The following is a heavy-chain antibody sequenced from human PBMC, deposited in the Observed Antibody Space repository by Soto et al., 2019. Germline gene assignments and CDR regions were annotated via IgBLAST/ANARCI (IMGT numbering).Heavy chain of an antibody. D-gene: IGHD3-10*01. CDR3: ARNYYGSGSYEGYYMDV. Sequence: TQPRSCSVEWVSCVDLYWSCIRQPPGKGLEWIGEINHSGSTNYNPSLKSRVTISVDTSKNQFSLKLSSVTAADTAVYYCARNYYGSGSYEGYYMDVWGKGTTVTVSS. CDR1: WVSCVDLY. J-gene: IGHJ6*03. CDR2: INHSGST. V-gene: IGHV4-34*01.